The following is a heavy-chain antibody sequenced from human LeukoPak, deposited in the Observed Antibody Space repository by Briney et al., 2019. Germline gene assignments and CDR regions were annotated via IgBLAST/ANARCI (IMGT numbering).Heavy chain of an antibody. J-gene: IGHJ5*02. Sequence: PSETLSLTCAVSGGSFSGYYWSWIRQPPGKGLEWIGEINHSGSTNYNPSLKSRVTISVDTSKNQFSLKLSSVTAADTAVYYCARGSPYGRNWFDPWGQGTLVTVSS. D-gene: IGHD3-10*01. V-gene: IGHV4-34*01. CDR2: INHSGST. CDR3: ARGSPYGRNWFDP. CDR1: GGSFSGYY.